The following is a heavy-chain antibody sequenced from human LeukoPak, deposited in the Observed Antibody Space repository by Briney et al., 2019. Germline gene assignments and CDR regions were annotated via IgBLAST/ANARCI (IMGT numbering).Heavy chain of an antibody. J-gene: IGHJ5*02. CDR2: IFHTGST. D-gene: IGHD3-10*01. CDR3: ARDGELLWFGEPGWFDP. CDR1: GDSISSGNY. V-gene: IGHV4-38-2*02. Sequence: SETLSLTCTVSGDSISSGNYWGWIRQPPGKGLEWIGSIFHTGSTYFNLSLKSRVTISVDTSKNQFSLRLSSVTAADTAVYYCARDGELLWFGEPGWFDPWGQGTLVTVSS.